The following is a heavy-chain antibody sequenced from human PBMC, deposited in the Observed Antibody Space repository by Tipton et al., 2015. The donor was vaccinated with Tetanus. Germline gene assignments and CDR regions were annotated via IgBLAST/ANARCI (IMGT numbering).Heavy chain of an antibody. V-gene: IGHV4-31*03. CDR3: ARDQARGARGWNYFDC. J-gene: IGHJ4*02. Sequence: LVKPTQTLSLTCTVSGGSISSGGYYWSWIRQHPGKGLEWIGDIYSSGSTYYNPSLKSRVTISVDTSKNQFSLKLNSVTVADTAVYYCARDQARGARGWNYFDCWGQGTLVTVSS. CDR1: GGSISSGGYY. CDR2: IYSSGST. D-gene: IGHD1-26*01.